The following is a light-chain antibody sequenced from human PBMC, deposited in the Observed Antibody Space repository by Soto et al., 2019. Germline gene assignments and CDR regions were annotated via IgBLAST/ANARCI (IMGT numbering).Light chain of an antibody. CDR1: QSISNNY. CDR3: QQYGSSRFT. Sequence: EIVLTQSPGTLSLSPGERATLSCRASQSISNNYLAWYQQKPGQAPRLLVYGASSRATGIPDRFSGSGSGTDFTLTISRLEPEDFAVYYCQQYGSSRFTFGPGTKVDFK. J-gene: IGKJ3*01. V-gene: IGKV3-20*01. CDR2: GAS.